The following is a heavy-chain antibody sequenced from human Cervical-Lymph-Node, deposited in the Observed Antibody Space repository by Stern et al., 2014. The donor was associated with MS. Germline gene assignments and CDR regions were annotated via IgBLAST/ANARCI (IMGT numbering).Heavy chain of an antibody. CDR2: IYPGDSDT. V-gene: IGHV5-51*03. CDR3: ARRIRDGYDWDAFNI. CDR1: VDSFSGYW. J-gene: IGHJ3*02. D-gene: IGHD5-24*01. Sequence: EVQLVQSGAEARKPGESLKISCKGSVDSFSGYWIGWVRQRPGKGPEWMGIIYPGDSDTRYSPSFQGQFTMSADKSINTAYLQWSSLKASDTAIYYCARRIRDGYDWDAFNIWGQGTMVTVSS.